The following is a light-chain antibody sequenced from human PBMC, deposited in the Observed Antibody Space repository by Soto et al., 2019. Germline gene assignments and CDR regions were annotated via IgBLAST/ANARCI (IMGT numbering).Light chain of an antibody. V-gene: IGKV1-27*01. CDR3: QKYNSALWT. CDR2: AAS. J-gene: IGKJ1*01. Sequence: DIQMTQSPSSLSASVGDRVTITCRARQGISNYLAWSQQKPGKVPKLLIYAASTLQSGVPSRFSGSGSGTDFTLTISSLQPEDVATYYCQKYNSALWTFGQGTKVEIK. CDR1: QGISNY.